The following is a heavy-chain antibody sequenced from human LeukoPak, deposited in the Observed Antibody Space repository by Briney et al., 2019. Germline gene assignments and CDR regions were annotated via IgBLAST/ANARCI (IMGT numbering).Heavy chain of an antibody. J-gene: IGHJ6*03. D-gene: IGHD1-26*01. Sequence: SETLSLTCTVSGGSISSYYWSWIRQPPGKGLEWIGYIYYSGSTYYNPSLKSRVTISVDTSKNQFSLKLSSVTAADTAVYYCAGVYSGYDYYMDVWGKGTTVTVSS. V-gene: IGHV4-59*04. CDR2: IYYSGST. CDR1: GGSISSYY. CDR3: AGVYSGYDYYMDV.